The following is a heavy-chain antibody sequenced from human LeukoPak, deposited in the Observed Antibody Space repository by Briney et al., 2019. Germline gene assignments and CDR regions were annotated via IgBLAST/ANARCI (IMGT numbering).Heavy chain of an antibody. CDR3: ARAVAGTDYFDY. V-gene: IGHV3-23*01. D-gene: IGHD6-19*01. J-gene: IGHJ4*02. Sequence: PGGSLRLSCAASGFTFSNYDMSWVRQAPGKGLEWVSAISGSGGSTYYADSVEGRFTISRDNSKDTLYLQMNSLRAEDTAVYYCARAVAGTDYFDYWGQGTLVTVSS. CDR2: ISGSGGST. CDR1: GFTFSNYD.